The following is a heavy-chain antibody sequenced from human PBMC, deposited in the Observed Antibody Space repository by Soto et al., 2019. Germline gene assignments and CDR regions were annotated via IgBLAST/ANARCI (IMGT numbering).Heavy chain of an antibody. D-gene: IGHD3-10*01. Sequence: PGGSLRLSCAASGFTFSTYSMSWVRQAPGRGLEWVSSITSNGDNTYYTDSVKGRFTISRDNSKNTLYLQMNSLRVEDTAVYYCAKVRPNYLYSGGAYYKSGGDFWGQGTLVTVSS. CDR1: GFTFSTYS. V-gene: IGHV3-23*01. CDR3: AKVRPNYLYSGGAYYKSGGDF. CDR2: ITSNGDNT. J-gene: IGHJ4*02.